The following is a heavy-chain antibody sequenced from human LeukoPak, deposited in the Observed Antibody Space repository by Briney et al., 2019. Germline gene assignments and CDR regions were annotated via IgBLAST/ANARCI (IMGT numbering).Heavy chain of an antibody. CDR1: GFTFSSYG. CDR2: ISYDGSNK. V-gene: IGHV3-30*18. J-gene: IGHJ6*02. Sequence: GRSLRLSCAASGFTFSSYGMHWVRQAPGKGLEWVAVISYDGSNKYYADSVKGRFTISRDNSKNTLYLQMNSLRAEDTAVYYCAKDLGYCSSTSCYGYYYYGMDVWGQGTMVTVSS. CDR3: AKDLGYCSSTSCYGYYYYGMDV. D-gene: IGHD2-2*01.